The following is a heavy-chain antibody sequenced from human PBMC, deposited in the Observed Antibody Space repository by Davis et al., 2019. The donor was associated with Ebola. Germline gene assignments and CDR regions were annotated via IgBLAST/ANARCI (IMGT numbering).Heavy chain of an antibody. Sequence: GESLKISCAASGFAFSNYAMSWVRQAPGKGLEWVSGLGGSGSKTYYADSVKGRFTISRDNSKNTMYLQMNSLKSEDAAVYYCTTMDPLLPGGYSSVYYGMDVWGQGTTVTVSS. CDR1: GFAFSNYA. V-gene: IGHV3-23*01. J-gene: IGHJ6*02. CDR2: LGGSGSKT. D-gene: IGHD5-18*01. CDR3: TTMDPLLPGGYSSVYYGMDV.